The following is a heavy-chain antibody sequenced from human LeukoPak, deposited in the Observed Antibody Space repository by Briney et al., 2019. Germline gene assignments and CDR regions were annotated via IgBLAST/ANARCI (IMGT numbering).Heavy chain of an antibody. CDR3: ASNDILTGSSLHYFDY. J-gene: IGHJ4*02. D-gene: IGHD3-9*01. CDR1: GGSFSGYY. V-gene: IGHV4-34*01. Sequence: SETLSLTCAVYGGSFSGYYWSWIRQPPGKGLEWIGEINHSGSTNYNPSLKSRVTISVDTSKNQFSLKLSSVTAADTAAYYCASNDILTGSSLHYFDYWGQGTLVTVSS. CDR2: INHSGST.